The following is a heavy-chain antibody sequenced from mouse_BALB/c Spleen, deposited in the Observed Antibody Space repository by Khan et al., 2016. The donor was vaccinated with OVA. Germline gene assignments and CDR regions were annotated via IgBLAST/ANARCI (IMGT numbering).Heavy chain of an antibody. J-gene: IGHJ3*01. D-gene: IGHD2-2*01. Sequence: QVTLKECGPGILQSSQTLSLTCSFSGFSLSTSGMGVSWIRQPSGKGLEWLAHIYWDDDKRYNPSLQSRLTISKDTPRNQVFLRITSVDTADTATYYCARNLYAYDPWVAYWGQGTLVTVSS. CDR2: IYWDDDK. V-gene: IGHV8-12*01. CDR1: GFSLSTSGMG. CDR3: ARNLYAYDPWVAY.